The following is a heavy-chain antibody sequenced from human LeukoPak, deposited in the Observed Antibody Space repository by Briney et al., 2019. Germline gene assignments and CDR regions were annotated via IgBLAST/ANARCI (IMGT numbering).Heavy chain of an antibody. CDR2: ISGSGGST. CDR3: AKDFRSSWYRYFDY. V-gene: IGHV3-23*01. Sequence: GGSLRLSCAASGFTFSSYAMSWVRQAPGKGLEWVSAISGSGGSTYYADSVKGRFSISRDNSKNTLYLQMNSPRAEDTAVYYCAKDFRSSWYRYFDYWGQGALVTVSS. D-gene: IGHD6-13*01. CDR1: GFTFSSYA. J-gene: IGHJ4*02.